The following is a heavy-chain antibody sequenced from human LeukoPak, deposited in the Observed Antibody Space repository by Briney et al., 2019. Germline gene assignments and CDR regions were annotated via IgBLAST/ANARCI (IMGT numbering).Heavy chain of an antibody. CDR3: AGDGRLWFGELHYYGMDV. Sequence: SVKVSCKASGGTFSSYAISWVRQAPGQGLEWMGGIIPIFGTANYAQKFQGRVTITADESTSTAYMELSSLRSEDTAVYYCAGDGRLWFGELHYYGMDVWGQGTTVTVSS. J-gene: IGHJ6*02. D-gene: IGHD3-10*01. CDR2: IIPIFGTA. CDR1: GGTFSSYA. V-gene: IGHV1-69*13.